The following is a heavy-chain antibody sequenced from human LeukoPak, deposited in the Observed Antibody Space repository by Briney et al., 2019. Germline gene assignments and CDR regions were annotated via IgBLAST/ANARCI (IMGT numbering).Heavy chain of an antibody. Sequence: GGSLRLSCAASGFTFSSYGMHWVRQAPGKGLEWVAVISYDGSNEYYADSVKGRFTISRDNSKNTLYLQMNSLRAEDTAVYYCAKDTTRPDYYDSSGYGSAAFDIWGQGTMVTVSS. CDR3: AKDTTRPDYYDSSGYGSAAFDI. D-gene: IGHD3-22*01. J-gene: IGHJ3*02. V-gene: IGHV3-30*18. CDR2: ISYDGSNE. CDR1: GFTFSSYG.